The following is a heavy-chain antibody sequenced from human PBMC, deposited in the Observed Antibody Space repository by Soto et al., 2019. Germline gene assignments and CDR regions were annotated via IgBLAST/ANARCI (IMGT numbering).Heavy chain of an antibody. V-gene: IGHV3-30*04. CDR1: GFTFRNFA. D-gene: IGHD5-12*01. CDR2: ITFDGKDK. Sequence: QVQLVESGGGVVQPGRSLRLSCAASGFTFRNFAMHWVRQAPGKGLEWLAAITFDGKDKYYADSVKGRFTISRDTSMNTLYLQMNSLRIDDTALYFCTRDLLAGHDVYWGQGTLVTVSS. CDR3: TRDLLAGHDVY. J-gene: IGHJ4*02.